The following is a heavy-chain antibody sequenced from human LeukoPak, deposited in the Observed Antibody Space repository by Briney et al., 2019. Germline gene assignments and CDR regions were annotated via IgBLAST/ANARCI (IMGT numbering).Heavy chain of an antibody. CDR1: GFTFSSYA. Sequence: GRSLRLSCAASGFTFSSYAMHWVRQAPGKGLEWVAVISYDGSNKYYADSVKGRFTISRGNSKNTLYLQMNSLRAEDTAVYYCARDIDPTGLVPAAMPGYWGQGTLVTVSS. V-gene: IGHV3-30*04. D-gene: IGHD2-2*01. CDR2: ISYDGSNK. J-gene: IGHJ4*02. CDR3: ARDIDPTGLVPAAMPGY.